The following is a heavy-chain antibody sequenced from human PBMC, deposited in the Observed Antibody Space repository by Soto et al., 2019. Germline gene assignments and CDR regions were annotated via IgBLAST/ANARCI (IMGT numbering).Heavy chain of an antibody. CDR1: VFTFSSYA. CDR3: AKDEGDIVVVVAAMGYFDY. CDR2: ISGSGGST. V-gene: IGHV3-23*01. Sequence: GGSLRLSCAASVFTFSSYAMSWVRQALGKGVEWVSAISGSGGSTYYADSVKGRFTISRDNSKNTLYLQMNSLRAEDTAVYYCAKDEGDIVVVVAAMGYFDYWGQGTLVTVSS. D-gene: IGHD2-15*01. J-gene: IGHJ4*02.